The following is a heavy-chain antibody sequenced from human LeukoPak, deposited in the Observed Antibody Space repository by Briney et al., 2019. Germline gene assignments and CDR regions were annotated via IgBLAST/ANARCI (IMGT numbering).Heavy chain of an antibody. D-gene: IGHD3-22*01. V-gene: IGHV3-15*01. CDR2: IKSKTDGGTT. CDR3: TTVAPDYYDSSGYTATWFDP. J-gene: IGHJ5*02. Sequence: PGGSLRLSCAASGFTFSNAWMSWVRQAPGKGLEWVGRIKSKTDGGTTDYAAPVKGRFTISRDDSKNTLYLQMNSLKTEDTAVYYCTTVAPDYYDSSGYTATWFDPWGQETLVTVSS. CDR1: GFTFSNAW.